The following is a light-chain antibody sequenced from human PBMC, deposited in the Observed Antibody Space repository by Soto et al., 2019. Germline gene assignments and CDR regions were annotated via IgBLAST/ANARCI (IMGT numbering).Light chain of an antibody. V-gene: IGKV3-15*01. CDR2: GAS. CDR1: QSVSSN. J-gene: IGKJ4*01. Sequence: EIVMTQSPATLSVSQGERATLSCRASQSVSSNLAWYQQKPGQAPRLLIYGASTRATGIPARFSGSGSGTEFTLTISSLQSEDFAVYYCKQYNNWPLTFGGGTKVEIK. CDR3: KQYNNWPLT.